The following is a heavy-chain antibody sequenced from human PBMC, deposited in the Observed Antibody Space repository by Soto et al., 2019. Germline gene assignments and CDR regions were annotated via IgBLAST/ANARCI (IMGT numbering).Heavy chain of an antibody. D-gene: IGHD3-22*01. Sequence: QVQLVESGGGVVQPGRSLRLSCAASGFTFSSYGMHWVRQAPGKGLEWVAVISYDGSNKYYADSVKGRFTISRDNSKNTLYLQMNSLRDEDTAVYYCAKWHRSGYGYFDSRGQGTLVTVSS. CDR1: GFTFSSYG. J-gene: IGHJ4*02. CDR2: ISYDGSNK. CDR3: AKWHRSGYGYFDS. V-gene: IGHV3-30*18.